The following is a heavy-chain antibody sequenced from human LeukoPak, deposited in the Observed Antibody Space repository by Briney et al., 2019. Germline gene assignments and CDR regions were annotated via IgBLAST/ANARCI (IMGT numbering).Heavy chain of an antibody. CDR2: IYSGGST. V-gene: IGHV3-66*02. CDR3: ARDDTTSGYYYYYMDV. CDR1: GFTVSSNY. J-gene: IGHJ6*03. D-gene: IGHD1-1*01. Sequence: GGSLRLSCAASGFTVSSNYMSWVRQAPGKGLEWVSVIYSGGSTYYADFVKGRFTISRDNSKNTLYLQMNSLRAEDTAVYYCARDDTTSGYYYYYMDVWGKGTTVTVSS.